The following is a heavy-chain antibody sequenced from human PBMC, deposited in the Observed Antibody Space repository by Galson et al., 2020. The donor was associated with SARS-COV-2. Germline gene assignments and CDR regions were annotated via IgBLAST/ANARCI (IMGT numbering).Heavy chain of an antibody. Sequence: SENLSLTCTVSGGSISRYYWSWIRQPPGKGLEWIGYIYDTGNTGSTNYNPSHKSRVTISVDTSKNQFSLKLKSVTAADTAVYYCAGQLETTVTTFDSWGQGTLVTVSS. CDR1: GGSISRYY. CDR2: IYDTGNTGST. CDR3: AGQLETTVTTFDS. V-gene: IGHV4-59*08. J-gene: IGHJ4*02. D-gene: IGHD4-17*01.